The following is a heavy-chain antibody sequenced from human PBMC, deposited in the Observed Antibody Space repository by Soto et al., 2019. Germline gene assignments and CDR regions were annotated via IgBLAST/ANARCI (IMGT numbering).Heavy chain of an antibody. CDR3: ARAVTFYDSVGDYYY. CDR2: IYYSGST. D-gene: IGHD3-22*01. Sequence: PSETLSLTCSVSGSSINSSSYFWGWIRQPPGKGLEWIADIYYSGSTSYSPSLKSRVSISADTSNNQFSLRLTSVTAADTAVYDCARAVTFYDSVGDYYYWGQGTLVTVSS. J-gene: IGHJ4*02. CDR1: GSSINSSSYF. V-gene: IGHV4-39*01.